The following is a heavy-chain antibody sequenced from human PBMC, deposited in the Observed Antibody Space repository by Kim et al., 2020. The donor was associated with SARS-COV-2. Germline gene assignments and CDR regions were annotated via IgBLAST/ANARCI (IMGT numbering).Heavy chain of an antibody. CDR3: AKETGSNDWNYYYDYG. D-gene: IGHD2-2*01. CDR2: ISGSGGNT. J-gene: IGHJ6*01. CDR1: GFTFSNYA. V-gene: IGHV3-23*01. Sequence: GGSLRLSCAASGFTFSNYAMTWVRQAAGKGLEWVSVISGSGGNTSFADSVKGRFTISRDNSKNTLFLQMNSLRGEDTALYYCAKETGSNDWNYYYDYG.